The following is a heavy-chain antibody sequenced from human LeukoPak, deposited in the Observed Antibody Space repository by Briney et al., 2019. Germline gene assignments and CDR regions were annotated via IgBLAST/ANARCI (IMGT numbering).Heavy chain of an antibody. CDR1: GYTFTSYD. CDR3: LLQQGYCSGGSCYPDY. CDR2: MNPNSGNT. J-gene: IGHJ4*02. Sequence: ASVKVSCKASGYTFTSYDINWVRQAPGQGLEWMGWMNPNSGNTGYAQKFQGRVTMTRNTSISTAYMELSSLRSEDTAVYYCLLQQGYCSGGSCYPDYWGQGTLVTVSS. V-gene: IGHV1-8*01. D-gene: IGHD2-15*01.